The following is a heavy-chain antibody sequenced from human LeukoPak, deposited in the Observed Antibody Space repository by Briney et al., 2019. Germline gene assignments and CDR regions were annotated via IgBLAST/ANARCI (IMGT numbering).Heavy chain of an antibody. D-gene: IGHD3-10*01. V-gene: IGHV4-34*01. CDR1: GGPFSGYY. Sequence: SETLSLTGAVYGGPFSGYYWSWIRQPPGKGLEWIGEINHSGSTNYNPSLKSRVTISVDTSKNQFSLKLSSVTAADTAVYYCARVDVTMVRGVADYYYYYGMDVWGKGTTVTVSS. CDR3: ARVDVTMVRGVADYYYYYGMDV. CDR2: INHSGST. J-gene: IGHJ6*04.